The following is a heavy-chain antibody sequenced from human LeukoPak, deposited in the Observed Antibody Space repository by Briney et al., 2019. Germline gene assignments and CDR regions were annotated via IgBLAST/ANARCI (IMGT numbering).Heavy chain of an antibody. V-gene: IGHV1-69*06. D-gene: IGHD2-21*01. CDR3: ARLCSIRWCLHDWFDP. CDR2: IIPIFGTA. CDR1: GGTFSSYA. J-gene: IGHJ5*02. Sequence: SVKVSCKASGGTFSSYAISWVRQAPGQGLEWMGGIIPIFGTANYAQKFQGRVTITADKSTSTAYMELSSLRSEDTAVYYCARLCSIRWCLHDWFDPWGQGTLVTVSS.